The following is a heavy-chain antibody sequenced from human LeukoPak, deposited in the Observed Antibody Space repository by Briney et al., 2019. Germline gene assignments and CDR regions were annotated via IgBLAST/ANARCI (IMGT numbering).Heavy chain of an antibody. V-gene: IGHV4-39*01. CDR1: GGSISRYY. D-gene: IGHD6-13*01. CDR2: VDNSGSS. J-gene: IGHJ5*02. Sequence: PSETLSLTCTVSGGSISRYYWGWIRQPPGKGLEWLGSVDNSGSSYYNPSLKSRVIISLDTSKNQFSLNLKSVTATETAVYYCARHRADWYSSSRHGKYNWFDPWGQGTLVTVSS. CDR3: ARHRADWYSSSRHGKYNWFDP.